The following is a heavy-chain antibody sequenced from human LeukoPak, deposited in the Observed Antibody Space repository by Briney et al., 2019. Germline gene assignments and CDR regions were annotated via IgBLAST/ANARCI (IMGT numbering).Heavy chain of an antibody. J-gene: IGHJ4*02. CDR1: GGSISSYY. Sequence: SETLSLTCTVSGGSISSYYWSWIRQPPGKGLEWIGYIYYSGSTNYNPSLKSRVTISVDTSKNQFSLKLSSVTAADTAVYYCARHDADYGDHRGFDYWGQGTLVTVSS. V-gene: IGHV4-59*08. CDR3: ARHDADYGDHRGFDY. CDR2: IYYSGST. D-gene: IGHD4-17*01.